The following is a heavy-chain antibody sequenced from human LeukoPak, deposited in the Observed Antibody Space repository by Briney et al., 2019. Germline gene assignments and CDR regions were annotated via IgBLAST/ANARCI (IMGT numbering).Heavy chain of an antibody. D-gene: IGHD2-21*01. Sequence: PSETLSLTCTVSGGSISSNSYYWGWIRQPPGKGLEWIGSIYYGGSTYYNPSLKSRVTMSVDTSKNQYSLKLSSVPAADTAVYCCARHGDPNFFDPWGQGTLVTVSS. CDR3: ARHGDPNFFDP. J-gene: IGHJ5*02. CDR2: IYYGGST. CDR1: GGSISSNSYY. V-gene: IGHV4-39*01.